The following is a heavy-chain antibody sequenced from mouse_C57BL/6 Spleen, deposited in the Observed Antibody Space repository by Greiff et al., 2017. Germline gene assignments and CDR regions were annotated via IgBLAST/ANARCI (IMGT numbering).Heavy chain of an antibody. D-gene: IGHD2-4*01. CDR2: IWSDGST. Sequence: QVQLKESGPGLVAPSQSLSITCTVSGFSLTSYGVHWVRPPPGKGLEWLVVIWSDGSTTYNSALISRLSISKDNSKCQVFLKMNSLQTYDTAMYYCAGQGDDYDGDYAIDYGGQGNSVTVSS. CDR1: GFSLTSYG. J-gene: IGHJ4*01. CDR3: AGQGDDYDGDYAIDY. V-gene: IGHV2-6-1*01.